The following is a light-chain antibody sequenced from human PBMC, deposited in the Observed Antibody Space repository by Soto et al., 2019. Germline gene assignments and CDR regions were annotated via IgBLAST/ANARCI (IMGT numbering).Light chain of an antibody. CDR3: AIWDDSLSGPV. V-gene: IGLV1-47*01. CDR1: SSNVGDNY. Sequence: QSVLTQSPSASGTPGQRVTISCSGSSSNVGDNYVFWYQKFPGTAPKLLINRNNERPSGVPDRFSGSKSGTSASLAISGLRSEYEADYYCAIWDDSLSGPVFGGGTKLTVL. J-gene: IGLJ3*02. CDR2: RNN.